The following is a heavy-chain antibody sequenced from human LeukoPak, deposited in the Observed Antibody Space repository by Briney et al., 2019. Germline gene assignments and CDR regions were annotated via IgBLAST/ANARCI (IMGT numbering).Heavy chain of an antibody. Sequence: GGSLRPSCAASGFQFGNFWMAWVRQTPGKGLEWVADIKEDGSEEHYVDSVKGRFAISRDNDRNSLFLQMNSLRGDDTAVYFCVRDSRPGGAVGLHHNFDLWGLGTRVTVSS. CDR2: IKEDGSEE. CDR3: VRDSRPGGAVGLHHNFDL. CDR1: GFQFGNFW. J-gene: IGHJ4*02. D-gene: IGHD1-26*01. V-gene: IGHV3-7*01.